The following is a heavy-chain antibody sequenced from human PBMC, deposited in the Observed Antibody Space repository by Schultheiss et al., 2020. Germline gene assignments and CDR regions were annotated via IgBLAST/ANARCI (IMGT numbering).Heavy chain of an antibody. CDR1: GGSISSSSYY. CDR3: ARVEEREVRGNWFDP. CDR2: VYSGGST. V-gene: IGHV4-61*02. Sequence: SQTLSLTCTVSGGSISSSSYYWGWIRQPAGKGLEWIGRVYSGGSTYYNPSLKSRVTISVDTSKNQFSLKLSSVTAADTAVYYCARVEEREVRGNWFDPWGQGTLVTVSS. J-gene: IGHJ5*02. D-gene: IGHD3-10*01.